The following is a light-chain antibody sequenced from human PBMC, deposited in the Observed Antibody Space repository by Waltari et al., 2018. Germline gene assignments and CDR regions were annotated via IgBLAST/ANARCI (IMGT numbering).Light chain of an antibody. J-gene: IGLJ1*01. CDR1: SSDVGGYSL. CDR3: CSYAGSTTSSVV. Sequence: QSALTQPASVSGSPGQSITISCTGSSSDVGGYSLVSWYQQHPGKAPKLMIYAVTKRPSGVSHRISVSQSGKTASVTISGLQTEDEADYDCCSYAGSTTSSVVFGTGTKVIVL. V-gene: IGLV2-23*02. CDR2: AVT.